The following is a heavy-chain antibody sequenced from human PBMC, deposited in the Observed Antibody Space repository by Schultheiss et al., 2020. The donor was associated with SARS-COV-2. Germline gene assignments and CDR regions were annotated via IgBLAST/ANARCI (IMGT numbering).Heavy chain of an antibody. V-gene: IGHV3-11*04. Sequence: GESLKISCAASGFTLSDYFMNWIRQAPGKGLEWVSYISSTGTSIYYADSVKGRFTISRDTAKNSLYLQMNSLRAGDTAVYYCGGWYGYFDYWGQGTLVTVSS. J-gene: IGHJ4*02. D-gene: IGHD6-19*01. CDR1: GFTLSDYF. CDR2: ISSTGTSI. CDR3: GGWYGYFDY.